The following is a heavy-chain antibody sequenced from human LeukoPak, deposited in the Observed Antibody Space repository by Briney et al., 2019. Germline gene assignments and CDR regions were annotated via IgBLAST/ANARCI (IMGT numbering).Heavy chain of an antibody. V-gene: IGHV4-4*07. CDR3: ARDRSSRTTVTTRYFDL. CDR1: GGSISGYY. Sequence: SETLSLTCTVSGGSISGYYWSWIRQPAGKGLEWIGRIYTSGSTNYNPSLKSRVTMSVDASKNQFSLKLSSVTAADTAVYYCARDRSSRTTVTTRYFDLWGRGTLVTVSS. CDR2: IYTSGST. J-gene: IGHJ2*01. D-gene: IGHD4-17*01.